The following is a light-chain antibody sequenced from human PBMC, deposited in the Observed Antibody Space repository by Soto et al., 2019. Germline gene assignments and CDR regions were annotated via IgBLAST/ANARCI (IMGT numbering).Light chain of an antibody. CDR3: QQYGGSRWT. V-gene: IGKV3-20*01. CDR2: GAS. CDR1: QSVSSTY. Sequence: EMVLTQSPGTLSLSPGERATLSCRASQSVSSTYLAWYQQKPGQAPRLLIYGASNRATGIPDRFSGSESETDFTPTISRLAPDDFAVYYCQQYGGSRWTFGQGSRVDI. J-gene: IGKJ1*01.